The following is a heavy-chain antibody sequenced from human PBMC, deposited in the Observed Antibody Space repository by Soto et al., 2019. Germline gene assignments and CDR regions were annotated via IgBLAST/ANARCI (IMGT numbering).Heavy chain of an antibody. CDR1: GYTFTSYG. Sequence: ASVKVSCKASGYTFTSYGISWVRQAPGQGLEWMGWISAYNGNKNYAQKLQGRVTMTTDTSTSTAYMELRSLRSDDTAVYYCARDRSFYYYDSSGYNYWGQGTLVTVSS. CDR2: ISAYNGNK. J-gene: IGHJ4*02. CDR3: ARDRSFYYYDSSGYNY. V-gene: IGHV1-18*01. D-gene: IGHD3-22*01.